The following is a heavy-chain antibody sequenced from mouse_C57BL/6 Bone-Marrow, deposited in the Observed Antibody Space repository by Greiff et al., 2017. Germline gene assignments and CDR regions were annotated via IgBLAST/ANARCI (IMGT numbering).Heavy chain of an antibody. CDR3: TTFYYTEYFDV. CDR2: IDPENGDT. D-gene: IGHD1-1*01. Sequence: VQLKESGAELVRPGASVKLSCTASGFNIKDDYMHWVKQRPEQGLEWIGWIDPENGDTEYASKFQGKATITADTSSNTAYLQLSSLTSEDTAVYYCTTFYYTEYFDVWGTGTTGTVSS. CDR1: GFNIKDDY. J-gene: IGHJ1*03. V-gene: IGHV14-4*01.